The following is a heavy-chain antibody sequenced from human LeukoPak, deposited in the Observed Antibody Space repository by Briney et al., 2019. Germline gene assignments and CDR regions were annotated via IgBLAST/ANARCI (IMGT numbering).Heavy chain of an antibody. V-gene: IGHV3-21*01. CDR3: ARDGYYGDYPFDY. D-gene: IGHD4-17*01. Sequence: GGSLRLSCAASGFTFSSYSMNWVRQAPGKGLEWVSSISSSSSYIYYADSVKGRFTISRDNAKNSLYLQMNSLRAEDTAVYYCARDGYYGDYPFDYWGQGTPVTVSS. CDR2: ISSSSSYI. CDR1: GFTFSSYS. J-gene: IGHJ4*02.